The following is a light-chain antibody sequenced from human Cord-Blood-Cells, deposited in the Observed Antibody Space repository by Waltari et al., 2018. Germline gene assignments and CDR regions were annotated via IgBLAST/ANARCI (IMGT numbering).Light chain of an antibody. CDR2: DVS. V-gene: IGLV2-14*01. J-gene: IGLJ2*01. Sequence: QSALTQPASVSGSPGQSITISCTGTSSDVGGYNYVSWYQQHPGKAPKLMIYDVSKRPSWVSNRFSGSKSGNTASLTISGLQAEDEADYYCSSYTSRSVVFGGGTKLTVL. CDR3: SSYTSRSVV. CDR1: SSDVGGYNY.